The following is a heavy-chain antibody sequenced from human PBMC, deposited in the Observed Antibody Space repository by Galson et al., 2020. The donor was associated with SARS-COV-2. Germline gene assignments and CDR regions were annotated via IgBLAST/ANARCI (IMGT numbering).Heavy chain of an antibody. Sequence: GESLKISCAGSGFIFSSHAIHWVRQAPGRGLEWVAVLSYDGSEKYYADSVKGRFTISRDNSKNTLYLQMNSLRAEDTAIYYCARDEGDYYYFYGMDVWGQGTTVTVSS. CDR2: LSYDGSEK. CDR1: GFIFSSHA. CDR3: ARDEGDYYYFYGMDV. D-gene: IGHD3-10*01. V-gene: IGHV3-30*04. J-gene: IGHJ6*02.